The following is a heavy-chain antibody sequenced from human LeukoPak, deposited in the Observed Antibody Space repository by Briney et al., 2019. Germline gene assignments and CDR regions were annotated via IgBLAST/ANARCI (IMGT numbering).Heavy chain of an antibody. Sequence: PGGSLRLSCAASGFTVSSNYMNWVRQAPGKGLEWGSSISSSISDIYYADSVKGRFTISRENEKNSLYLQMNSLRAEDTAVYYCASRPVRGTNAFDIWGQGTMVTVSS. CDR3: ASRPVRGTNAFDI. D-gene: IGHD3-10*01. V-gene: IGHV3-21*01. J-gene: IGHJ3*02. CDR1: GFTVSSNY. CDR2: ISSSISDI.